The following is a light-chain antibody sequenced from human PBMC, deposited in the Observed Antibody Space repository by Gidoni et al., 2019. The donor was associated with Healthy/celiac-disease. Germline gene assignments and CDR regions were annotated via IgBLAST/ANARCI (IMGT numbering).Light chain of an antibody. CDR1: QSVSSN. J-gene: IGKJ2*01. CDR2: GAS. Sequence: EIVMTQSPATLSVSPGERATLSCRVSQSVSSNLAWYQQKPGQAPRLLIYGASTRATGIPARFSGSGSGTEFTLTISSLQSEDFAVYYCQQYNNWPPYTFGQGTKLESK. V-gene: IGKV3-15*01. CDR3: QQYNNWPPYT.